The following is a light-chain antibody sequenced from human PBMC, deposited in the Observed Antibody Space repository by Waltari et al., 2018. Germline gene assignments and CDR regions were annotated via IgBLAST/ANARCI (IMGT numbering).Light chain of an antibody. CDR1: SSDVGLSY. CDR3: SSYTISSTWV. CDR2: DVT. J-gene: IGLJ3*02. Sequence: QSALTQPASVSGSPGQSITTSCTGTSSDVGLSYFSWYQQHPGIVPKLMIFDVTNRPSGVSSRFSGSKSGNTASLTISGLQTEDEADYYCSSYTISSTWVFGGGTKLTVL. V-gene: IGLV2-14*03.